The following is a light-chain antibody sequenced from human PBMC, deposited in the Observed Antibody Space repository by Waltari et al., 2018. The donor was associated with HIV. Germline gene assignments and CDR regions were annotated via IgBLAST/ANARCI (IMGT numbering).Light chain of an antibody. CDR2: VDT. CDR1: ALPKKY. CDR3: YSTDSSGNHRV. Sequence: SYELTQPPSVSVSPGQTARLPCSGDALPKKYASWYQQKSGQAPVLVIYVDTKRPPGIPERFSGSSAGTMATLTISGAQVEDEADYYCYSTDSSGNHRVFGGGTKLTVL. J-gene: IGLJ3*02. V-gene: IGLV3-10*01.